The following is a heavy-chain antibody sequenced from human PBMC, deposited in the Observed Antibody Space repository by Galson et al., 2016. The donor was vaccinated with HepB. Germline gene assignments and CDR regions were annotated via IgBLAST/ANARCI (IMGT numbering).Heavy chain of an antibody. CDR3: ARYRSMDV. CDR1: GITFSNDY. Sequence: SLRLSCAASGITFSNDYMSWVRQAPGKGLEWVANINQDGSEKNYVASVKGRFTISRDNAKNSLFLQMSSLRADDTAVYYCARYRSMDVWGQGTTVTVSS. D-gene: IGHD3-16*02. V-gene: IGHV3-7*01. J-gene: IGHJ6*02. CDR2: INQDGSEK.